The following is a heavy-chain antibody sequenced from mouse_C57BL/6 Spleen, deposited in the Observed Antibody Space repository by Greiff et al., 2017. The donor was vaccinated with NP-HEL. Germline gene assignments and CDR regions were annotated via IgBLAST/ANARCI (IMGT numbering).Heavy chain of an antibody. Sequence: QVQLKESGPGLVAPSQSLSITCTVSGFSLTSYGVHWVRQPPGKGLEWLVVIWSDGSTTYNSALKSRLSISKDNSKSQVYLKMNRLQTDDTAMYSCARQGNGYYGFSYAMDYWGQGTSVTVSS. D-gene: IGHD2-3*01. V-gene: IGHV2-6-1*01. CDR3: ARQGNGYYGFSYAMDY. CDR2: IWSDGST. CDR1: GFSLTSYG. J-gene: IGHJ4*01.